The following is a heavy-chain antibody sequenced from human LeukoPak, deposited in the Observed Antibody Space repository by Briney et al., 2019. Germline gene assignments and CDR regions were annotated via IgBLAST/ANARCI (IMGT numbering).Heavy chain of an antibody. J-gene: IGHJ4*02. CDR2: IYTSGST. D-gene: IGHD5-18*01. CDR3: AREGYSYGFHY. V-gene: IGHV4-4*07. CDR1: GGSISSYY. Sequence: SETLSLTCTVSGGSISSYYWSWIRQPAGKGLEWIGRIYTSGSTNYNPSLKSRVTMSVDTSKNQFSLELSSVTAADAAVYYCAREGYSYGFHYWGQGTLVTVSS.